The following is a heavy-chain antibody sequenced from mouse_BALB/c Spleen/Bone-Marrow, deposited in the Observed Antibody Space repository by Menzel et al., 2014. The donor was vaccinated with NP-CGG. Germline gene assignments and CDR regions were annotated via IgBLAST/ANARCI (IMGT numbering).Heavy chain of an antibody. CDR3: ARQDSYALDY. CDR1: GFTFSTYA. V-gene: IGHV5-9-3*01. Sequence: EVKLMESGGTLVKPGGSLKLSCAASGFTFSTYAMSWVRQTPEKRLEWVGTISSGGSYTYYPDSVKGRFTISRDNAKNTLYLQMSRLRSEDTAMYYCARQDSYALDYWGQGISVTVSS. CDR2: ISSGGSYT. J-gene: IGHJ4*01.